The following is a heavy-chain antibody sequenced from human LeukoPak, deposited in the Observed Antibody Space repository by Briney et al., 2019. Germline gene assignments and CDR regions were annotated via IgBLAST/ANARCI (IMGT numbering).Heavy chain of an antibody. V-gene: IGHV3-23*01. J-gene: IGHJ4*02. CDR1: GFTFSSYS. D-gene: IGHD5-12*01. CDR2: ISARGDST. Sequence: GGSLRLSCAASGFTFSSYSMNWVRQAPGKGLEWVSGISARGDSTYYADSVKGRFTISRDNSRNTLYLQMNSLRAEDTALYYCAKGTYSAYNSGCAYWGQGTLVTVSS. CDR3: AKGTYSAYNSGCAY.